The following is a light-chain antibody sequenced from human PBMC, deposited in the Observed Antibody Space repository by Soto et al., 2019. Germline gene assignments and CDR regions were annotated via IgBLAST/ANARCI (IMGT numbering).Light chain of an antibody. CDR3: QQRSNWAGT. V-gene: IGKV3-11*01. CDR1: QSVRSS. CDR2: DAS. J-gene: IGKJ1*01. Sequence: EIVLTQSPATLYLSPGERATLSCRATQSVRSSLAWYLQQPGQAPRLLIYDASKRATGIPARFSGSGSGTDFTLTISSLEPKDFAVYYCQQRSNWAGTFGQGTKVEIK.